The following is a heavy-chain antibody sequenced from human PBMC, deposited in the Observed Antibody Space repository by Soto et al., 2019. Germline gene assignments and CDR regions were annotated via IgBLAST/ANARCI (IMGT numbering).Heavy chain of an antibody. CDR2: IFSSDEK. CDR3: ARIIGDGGRGPFHS. CDR1: GFSLSDARMG. J-gene: IGHJ4*02. V-gene: IGHV2-26*01. Sequence: QVILKESGPALVKSTETLTLTCTVSGFSLSDARMGVAWIRQPPGKALEWLAHIFSSDEKSYRTSLRSSLTIPRDTPKSQVSMTMISRDPLDTAIFDCARIIGDGGRGPFHSGGQGSLAPVPS. D-gene: IGHD2-21*01.